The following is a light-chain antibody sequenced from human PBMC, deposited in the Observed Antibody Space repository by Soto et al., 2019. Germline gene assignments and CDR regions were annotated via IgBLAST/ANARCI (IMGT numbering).Light chain of an antibody. V-gene: IGLV2-14*01. J-gene: IGLJ1*01. Sequence: QSVLTQPASVSGSPGQSITISCTGTSSDVGGYNYVSWYQLHPGKAPKLMVYEVSNRPSGVSNRFSGSKSGNTASLTISGLQAADEADYYCSSYTNSSPYVFGTGTKVTVL. CDR3: SSYTNSSPYV. CDR2: EVS. CDR1: SSDVGGYNY.